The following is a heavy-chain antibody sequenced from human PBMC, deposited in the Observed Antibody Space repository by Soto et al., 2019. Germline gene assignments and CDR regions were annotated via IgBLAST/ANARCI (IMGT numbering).Heavy chain of an antibody. CDR1: GDSISTVDYF. Sequence: LSLTCSVSGDSISTVDYFWAWIRQPPGQALEYIGYIYKSTTTYYNPSFESRVAISLDTSKSQFSLTVTSVTAADTAVYFCARGRYCLTGRCFPNWFDSWGQGTLVTVSS. V-gene: IGHV4-30-4*01. J-gene: IGHJ5*01. CDR2: IYKSTTT. D-gene: IGHD2-15*01. CDR3: ARGRYCLTGRCFPNWFDS.